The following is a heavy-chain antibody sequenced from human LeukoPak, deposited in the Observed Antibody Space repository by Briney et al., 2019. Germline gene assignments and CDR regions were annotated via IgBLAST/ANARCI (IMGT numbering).Heavy chain of an antibody. D-gene: IGHD4-17*01. J-gene: IGHJ1*01. V-gene: IGHV3-74*01. CDR2: ISSEGSST. CDR3: AKEIYGDSTGGRFQH. Sequence: PGGSLRLSCAASGFTFSTYSMHWVRQAPGKGLVWVSRISSEGSSTNYADSVKGRFTISRDNAKNTLYLQMNSLRAEDTAVYYCAKEIYGDSTGGRFQHWGQGTLVTVSS. CDR1: GFTFSTYS.